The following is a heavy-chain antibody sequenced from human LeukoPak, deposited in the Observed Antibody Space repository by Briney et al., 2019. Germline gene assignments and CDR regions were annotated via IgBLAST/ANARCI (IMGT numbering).Heavy chain of an antibody. D-gene: IGHD1-26*01. V-gene: IGHV3-30-3*01. CDR3: ARDSSGRPGGGMDV. CDR2: ISYDGSNK. Sequence: PGGSLRLSCAASGFTFSSYAMHWFRQAPGKGLEWVAVISYDGSNKYYADSVKGRFTISRDNSKNTLYLQMNSLRAEDTAVYYCARDSSGRPGGGMDVWGQGTTFTVSS. J-gene: IGHJ6*02. CDR1: GFTFSSYA.